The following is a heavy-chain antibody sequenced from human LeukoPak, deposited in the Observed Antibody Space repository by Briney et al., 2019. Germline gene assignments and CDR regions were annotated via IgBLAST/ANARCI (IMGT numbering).Heavy chain of an antibody. V-gene: IGHV1-18*01. J-gene: IGHJ4*02. D-gene: IGHD6-19*01. CDR3: ARVSWLGIAVAGLSFDY. CDR1: GYTFTSYG. CDR2: ISAYNGNR. Sequence: ASVKVSCKAFGYTFTSYGISWVRQAPGQGLEWMGWISAYNGNRNYGRKFQGRLTMTTDTSTSTAYMELRSLRSDDTAVYYCARVSWLGIAVAGLSFDYWGQGTLVTVSS.